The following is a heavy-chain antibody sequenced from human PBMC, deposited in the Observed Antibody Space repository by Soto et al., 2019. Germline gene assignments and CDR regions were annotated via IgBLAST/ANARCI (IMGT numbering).Heavy chain of an antibody. Sequence: QVQLVQSGAEVRKPVSSVKVSCRTSAGTFTSYAFSWVRQAPGQGLEWMGNIIPLFDTPIYAQKFRDRVTISADKSTSTVFMELSSLRSDDTAVYFCARWVVKLAVGSYYYYGMDLWGQGTTVIVSS. CDR1: AGTFTSYA. V-gene: IGHV1-69*06. CDR2: IIPLFDTP. CDR3: ARWVVKLAVGSYYYYGMDL. J-gene: IGHJ6*02. D-gene: IGHD2-15*01.